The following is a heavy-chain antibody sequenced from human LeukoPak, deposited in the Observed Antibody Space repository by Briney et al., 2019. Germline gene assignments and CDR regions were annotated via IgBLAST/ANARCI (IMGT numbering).Heavy chain of an antibody. Sequence: SETLSLTCTVSGGSISSYYWSWIRQPPGKGLEWIGYIYYSGSTNYNPSLKSRVTISVDTSKNQFSLKLSSVTAADTAVYYCARRGSGSYYKTFDYWGQGTLVTVSS. D-gene: IGHD3-10*01. J-gene: IGHJ4*02. V-gene: IGHV4-59*12. CDR1: GGSISSYY. CDR2: IYYSGST. CDR3: ARRGSGSYYKTFDY.